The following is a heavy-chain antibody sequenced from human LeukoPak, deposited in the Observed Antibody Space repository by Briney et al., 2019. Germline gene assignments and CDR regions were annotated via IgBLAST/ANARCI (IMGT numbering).Heavy chain of an antibody. CDR1: GGSISSSSYY. D-gene: IGHD5-18*01. Sequence: SETLSLTCTVSGGSISSSSYYWSWIRQPPGKGLEWIGEVNHSGSTNYNPSLKSRVTISVDTSKNQFSLKLNSLTAADTAVYYCARVDRGYSYGLRPYYYYYMDVWGKGTTVTVSS. CDR2: VNHSGST. V-gene: IGHV4-39*07. J-gene: IGHJ6*03. CDR3: ARVDRGYSYGLRPYYYYYMDV.